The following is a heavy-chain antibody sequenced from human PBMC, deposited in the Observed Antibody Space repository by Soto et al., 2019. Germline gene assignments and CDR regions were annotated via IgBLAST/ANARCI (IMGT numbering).Heavy chain of an antibody. J-gene: IGHJ6*02. CDR3: ARDQVDIVAPTPRNYYYYGMDL. Sequence: PGGSLRLSCADSGFTVSSNYMSWVRQAPGRGLEWVSVIYSGGSTYYADSVKGRFTISRDNSKNTLYLQMNSLRAEDTAVYYCARDQVDIVAPTPRNYYYYGMDLSGPRTPVTVPS. V-gene: IGHV3-53*01. CDR1: GFTVSSNY. CDR2: IYSGGST. D-gene: IGHD5-12*01.